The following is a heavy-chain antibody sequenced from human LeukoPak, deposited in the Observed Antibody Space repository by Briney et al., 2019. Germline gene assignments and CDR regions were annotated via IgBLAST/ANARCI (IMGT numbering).Heavy chain of an antibody. CDR1: GGSVSSYY. Sequence: SETLSLTCTVSGGSVSSYYRSWIRQPPGKGLEWIGYIYYSGTTNYNPSLKSRVTISVDTSKNQFSLKLSSVTAADTAVYYCARGVYIAAAQYGYWGQGTLVTVSS. J-gene: IGHJ4*02. V-gene: IGHV4-59*02. D-gene: IGHD6-13*01. CDR3: ARGVYIAAAQYGY. CDR2: IYYSGTT.